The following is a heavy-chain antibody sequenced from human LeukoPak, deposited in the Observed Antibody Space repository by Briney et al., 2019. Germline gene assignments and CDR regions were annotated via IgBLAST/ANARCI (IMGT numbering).Heavy chain of an antibody. J-gene: IGHJ3*02. CDR3: ASPRYCSSTSCYRYAFDI. CDR2: INPIFGTA. CDR1: VSTFSNYA. Sequence: VSSVKVSCKASVSTFSNYAISWVRQAPGQGVKWMGGINPIFGTANYAQKFQGRVTITADESTSTAYMELSSMRSEATAVYYCASPRYCSSTSCYRYAFDIWGEGTMVTVSS. D-gene: IGHD2-2*02. V-gene: IGHV1-69*01.